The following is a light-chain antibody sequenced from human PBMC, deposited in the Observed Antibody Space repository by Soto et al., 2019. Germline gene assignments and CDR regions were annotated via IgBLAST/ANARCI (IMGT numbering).Light chain of an antibody. CDR3: QQANTLTCI. CDR2: AAS. V-gene: IGKV1-12*01. J-gene: IGKJ4*01. CDR1: QGIANW. Sequence: DIQMTQSPSSVSASVGDRVTITCRASQGIANWLAWYQQKPGKAPKLLIYAASSLQSGVPSRFRRSVSPRYFRFSISSMQPEDFATYYCQQANTLTCIFGGG.